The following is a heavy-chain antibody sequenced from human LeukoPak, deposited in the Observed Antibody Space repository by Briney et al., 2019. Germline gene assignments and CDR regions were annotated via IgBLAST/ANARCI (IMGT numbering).Heavy chain of an antibody. J-gene: IGHJ4*02. CDR2: ISGSGGST. Sequence: GGSLRLSCAASGFTFSSYAMSWVRQAPGKGLEWVSAISGSGGSTYYADSVKGRFTISRDNSKNTPYLQMNSLRVEDTAVYYCATLPNTYSSGWYYFDYWGQGTLVTVSS. CDR1: GFTFSSYA. V-gene: IGHV3-23*01. D-gene: IGHD6-19*01. CDR3: ATLPNTYSSGWYYFDY.